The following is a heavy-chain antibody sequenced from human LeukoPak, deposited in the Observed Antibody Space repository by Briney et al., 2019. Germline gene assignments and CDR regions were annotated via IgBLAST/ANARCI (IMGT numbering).Heavy chain of an antibody. V-gene: IGHV4-30-2*01. D-gene: IGHD3-10*01. CDR1: GGSISSGGYS. Sequence: PSQTLSLTCAVSGGSISSGGYSWSWIRQPPGKGLEWIGYIYHSGSTYYNLSLKSRVTISVDRSKNQFSLKLSSVTAADTAVYYCARGNTMVRGVPIYGMDVWGQGTTVTVSS. CDR3: ARGNTMVRGVPIYGMDV. J-gene: IGHJ6*02. CDR2: IYHSGST.